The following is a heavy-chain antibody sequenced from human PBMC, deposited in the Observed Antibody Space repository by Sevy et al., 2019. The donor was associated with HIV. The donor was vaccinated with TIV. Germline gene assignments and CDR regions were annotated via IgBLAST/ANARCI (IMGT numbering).Heavy chain of an antibody. Sequence: ASVKVSCKASGGTFSSYAISWVRQAPGQGLEWMGGIIPIFGTANYAQKFQGTVTITADESTSTAYMELSSLRSEDTAVYYCAAKWELKGDYYYYGMDVWGQGTTVTVSS. J-gene: IGHJ6*02. CDR2: IIPIFGTA. CDR3: AAKWELKGDYYYYGMDV. V-gene: IGHV1-69*13. CDR1: GGTFSSYA. D-gene: IGHD1-26*01.